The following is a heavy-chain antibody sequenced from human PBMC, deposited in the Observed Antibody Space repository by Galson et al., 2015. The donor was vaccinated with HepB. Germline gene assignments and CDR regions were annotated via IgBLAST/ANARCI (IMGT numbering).Heavy chain of an antibody. Sequence: SLRLSCAASGFTFRSYGMHWVRQAPGKGLEWVAVISYDGNAKYFVESAKGRFTVSRDNSRNTLYLQMDSLKAEDTALYYCARDHDVTVSGVYLMPYGMDVWGQGTTVTVSS. J-gene: IGHJ6*02. CDR2: ISYDGNAK. CDR1: GFTFRSYG. CDR3: ARDHDVTVSGVYLMPYGMDV. D-gene: IGHD3-3*01. V-gene: IGHV3-30*03.